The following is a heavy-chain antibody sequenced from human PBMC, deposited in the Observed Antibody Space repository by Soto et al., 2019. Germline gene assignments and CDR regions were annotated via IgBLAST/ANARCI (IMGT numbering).Heavy chain of an antibody. D-gene: IGHD3-3*01. CDR1: GGSISTDTW. J-gene: IGHJ4*02. CDR2: IYHSGST. V-gene: IGHV4-4*02. Sequence: QVQLQESGPGLVKPSGTLSLTCAVSGGSISTDTWWTWVRQPPGKERGWIGEIYHSGSTNYHTSLETLVTVILDKYKNQFSLQLRSLNAADTAIYYCAGREHSRGRFFSDYWGQGSLVTVSS. CDR3: AGREHSRGRFFSDY.